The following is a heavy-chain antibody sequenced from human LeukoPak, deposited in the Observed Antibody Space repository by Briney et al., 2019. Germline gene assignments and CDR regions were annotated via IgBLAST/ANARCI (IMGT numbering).Heavy chain of an antibody. Sequence: ASVKVSCKASGYTFTSYDINWVRQATGQGLEWMGWMNPNSGNTGYAQKFQGRVAMTRNTSISTAYMELSSLRSEDTAVYYCARGGGTTNWFDPWGQGTLVTASS. J-gene: IGHJ5*02. CDR3: ARGGGTTNWFDP. CDR2: MNPNSGNT. V-gene: IGHV1-8*01. CDR1: GYTFTSYD. D-gene: IGHD4-17*01.